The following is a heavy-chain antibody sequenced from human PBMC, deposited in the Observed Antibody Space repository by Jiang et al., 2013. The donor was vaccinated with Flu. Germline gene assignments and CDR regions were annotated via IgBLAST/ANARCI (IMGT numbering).Heavy chain of an antibody. CDR2: VYTTGST. CDR1: GGSITSGTYY. Sequence: TVSGGSITSGTYYWTWIRQPAGRGLEWIGRVYTTGSTDYHPSLESRVTVSLDTSKNQFSLRLTSVTDADTAVYYCARAGGSGYMRNYFDFWGQGTLVTVSS. D-gene: IGHD5-12*01. CDR3: ARAGGSGYMRNYFDF. J-gene: IGHJ4*02. V-gene: IGHV4-61*02.